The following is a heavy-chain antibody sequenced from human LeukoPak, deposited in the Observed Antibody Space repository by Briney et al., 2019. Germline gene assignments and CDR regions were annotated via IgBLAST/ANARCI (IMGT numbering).Heavy chain of an antibody. V-gene: IGHV3-53*01. D-gene: IGHD3-16*02. CDR3: ATRYDYVWGSYPDEGYYFDY. J-gene: IGHJ4*02. Sequence: GGSLRLSCAASGFTVSSNYMSWVRQAPGNGLEWVSVVYSGGSTYYAAPVKGRFTISTDNSKKPLYLQMNRLRAEDTAVYYCATRYDYVWGSYPDEGYYFDYWGQGTLVTVSS. CDR1: GFTVSSNY. CDR2: VYSGGST.